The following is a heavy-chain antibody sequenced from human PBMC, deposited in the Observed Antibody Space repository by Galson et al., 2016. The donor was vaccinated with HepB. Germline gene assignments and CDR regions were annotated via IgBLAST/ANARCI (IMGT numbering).Heavy chain of an antibody. CDR3: ARAKLYYGSGSF. J-gene: IGHJ4*02. CDR2: ITSSGNTK. Sequence: SLRLSCAASGFTFTDYYMSWIRQAPGKGLEWVSYITSSGNTKYYADSVKGRFTISRENTKNSLYLQMSSLRAEDTAVYYCARAKLYYGSGSFWGQGTLVTVSS. CDR1: GFTFTDYY. D-gene: IGHD3-10*01. V-gene: IGHV3-11*04.